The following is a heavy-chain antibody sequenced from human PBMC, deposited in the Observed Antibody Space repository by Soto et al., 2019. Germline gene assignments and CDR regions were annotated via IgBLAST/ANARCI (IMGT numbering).Heavy chain of an antibody. V-gene: IGHV1-69*12. CDR2: IIPIFGTA. D-gene: IGHD1-26*01. CDR1: GGTFSSYA. J-gene: IGHJ4*02. Sequence: QVQLVQSGAGVKKPGSSVKVSCTASGGTFSSYAISWVRQAPGQGLEWMGGIIPIFGTANYAQKFQGRVTSTADESTSTAYMELSSLRSEDTGVYYCASDVGATPYYLDYLGQGTLVTVSS. CDR3: ASDVGATPYYLDY.